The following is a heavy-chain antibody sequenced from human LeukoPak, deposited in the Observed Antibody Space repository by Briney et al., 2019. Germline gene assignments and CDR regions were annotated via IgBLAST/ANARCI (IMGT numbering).Heavy chain of an antibody. J-gene: IGHJ5*02. Sequence: GASVKISCKASGYTFSDYYIHWVRQAPGQGLEWMGWITPNSGGTKYAQRFQGGVTMTRDTSISTAYMELSRLRSDDTAVYYCARTKNLYPGWFDPWGQGTLVTVSS. CDR1: GYTFSDYY. CDR2: ITPNSGGT. CDR3: ARTKNLYPGWFDP. V-gene: IGHV1-2*02. D-gene: IGHD1-14*01.